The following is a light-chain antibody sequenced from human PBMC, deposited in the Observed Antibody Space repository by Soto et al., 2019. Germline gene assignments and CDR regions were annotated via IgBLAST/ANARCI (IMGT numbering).Light chain of an antibody. CDR2: GVS. Sequence: QSVLTQPASVSGSPGESITISCTGTSSDVGGNDYVSWYQQHPGKAPKLMIYGVSDRPSGVSHRHSGSKSGNTASLTISGLQAADEAAYYCCSYTTSPFNVFATGTKLTVL. J-gene: IGLJ1*01. CDR3: CSYTTSPFNV. V-gene: IGLV2-14*03. CDR1: SSDVGGNDY.